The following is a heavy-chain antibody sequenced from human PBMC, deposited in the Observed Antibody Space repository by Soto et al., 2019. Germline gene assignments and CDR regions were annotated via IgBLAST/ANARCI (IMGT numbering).Heavy chain of an antibody. CDR3: ARGSPVLQPTLYYYYYYMDV. J-gene: IGHJ6*03. V-gene: IGHV3-21*01. D-gene: IGHD1-1*01. CDR2: ISSSSSYI. Sequence: GGSLRLSCAASGFTFSSYSMNWVRQAPGKGLEWVSSISSSSSYIYYADSVKGRFTISRDNAKNSLYLQMNSLRAEDTAVYYCARGSPVLQPTLYYYYYYMDVWGKGTTVTVSS. CDR1: GFTFSSYS.